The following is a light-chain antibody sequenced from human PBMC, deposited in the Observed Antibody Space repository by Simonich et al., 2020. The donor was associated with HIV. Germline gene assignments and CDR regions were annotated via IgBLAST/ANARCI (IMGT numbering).Light chain of an antibody. CDR2: NVT. CDR3: SSYTSSTTEV. V-gene: IGLV2-14*03. CDR1: SSDFGTYNY. Sequence: QSALTQPASVSGSPGQSITISCIGTSSDFGTYNYVSWYQHHPGKAPKLMIFNVTERPAGASTRFSGSKSGNTASLTISGLQAEDEADYYCSSYTSSTTEVFGGGTKLTVL. J-gene: IGLJ3*02.